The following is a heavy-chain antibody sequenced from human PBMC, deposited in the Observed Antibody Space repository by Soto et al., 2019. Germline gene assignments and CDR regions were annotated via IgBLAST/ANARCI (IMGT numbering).Heavy chain of an antibody. V-gene: IGHV1-69*13. D-gene: IGHD4-4*01. CDR3: ARGYDYSYGIDV. CDR2: IIPIFGTA. CDR1: GGTFSSYA. Sequence: GASVKVSCKASGGTFSSYAISWVRQAPGQGLEWMGGIIPIFGTANYAQKFQGRVTITADESTSTAYMELSSLRSEDTAVYYCARGYDYSYGIDVWGQGTTVTVSS. J-gene: IGHJ6*02.